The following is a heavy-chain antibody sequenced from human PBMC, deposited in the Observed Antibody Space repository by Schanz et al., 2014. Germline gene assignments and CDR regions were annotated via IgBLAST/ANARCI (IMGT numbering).Heavy chain of an antibody. CDR2: IGVDGTTT. CDR3: AKDAENTAMITDYFDY. V-gene: IGHV3-23*04. D-gene: IGHD5-18*01. CDR1: GFAFSSYG. Sequence: VQLVESGGGVVQPGRSLRLSCLASGFAFSSYGMNWLRQAPGKGLEWVSVIGVDGTTTYYADSVKGRFTISRDNSKTTVYLQMNSLRAEDTAVYYCAKDAENTAMITDYFDYWGQGTLVTVSS. J-gene: IGHJ4*02.